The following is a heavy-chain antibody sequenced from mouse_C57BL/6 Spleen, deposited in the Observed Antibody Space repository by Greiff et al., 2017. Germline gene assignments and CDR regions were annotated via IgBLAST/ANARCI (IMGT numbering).Heavy chain of an antibody. Sequence: QVQLKQPGTELVKPGASVKLSCKASGYTFTSYWMHWVKQRPGQGLEWIGNINPSNGGTNYNEKFKSKATLTVDKSSSTAYMQLSSLTSEDSAVYYCALTSPFYYAMDYWGQGTSVTVSS. CDR3: ALTSPFYYAMDY. D-gene: IGHD1-1*01. CDR1: GYTFTSYW. CDR2: INPSNGGT. J-gene: IGHJ4*01. V-gene: IGHV1-53*01.